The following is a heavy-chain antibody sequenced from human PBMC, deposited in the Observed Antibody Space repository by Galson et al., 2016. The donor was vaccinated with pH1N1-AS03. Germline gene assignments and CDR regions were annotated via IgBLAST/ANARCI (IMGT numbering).Heavy chain of an antibody. CDR2: IYGGGDT. J-gene: IGHJ4*02. CDR1: GFTINNNY. V-gene: IGHV3-53*01. Sequence: SLRLSCAASGFTINNNYMSWVRQAPGKGLEWVSVIYGGGDTFYADSVKGRFTTSRDNSKNTVYLQMSSLRVEDTAVYYCAREPWGSTQGEYWGQGTLVTVSS. D-gene: IGHD3-16*01. CDR3: AREPWGSTQGEY.